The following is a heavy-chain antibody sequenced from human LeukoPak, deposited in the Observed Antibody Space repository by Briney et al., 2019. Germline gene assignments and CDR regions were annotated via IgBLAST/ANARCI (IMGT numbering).Heavy chain of an antibody. CDR2: IWYGGSNK. J-gene: IGHJ6*02. Sequence: GGSLRLSCAASGFTFSSYGMHWARQAPGKGLEWVALIWYGGSNKYYADSVKGRFTISRDNSKNTLFLQMGSLRAEDTAVFYCARGGRGHDFSPNYYYGLDVWGRGTTVTVSS. CDR3: ARGGRGHDFSPNYYYGLDV. V-gene: IGHV3-30*02. CDR1: GFTFSSYG. D-gene: IGHD5-12*01.